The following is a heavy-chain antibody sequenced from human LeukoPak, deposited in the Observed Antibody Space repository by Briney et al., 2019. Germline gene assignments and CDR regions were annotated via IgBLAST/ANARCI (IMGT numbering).Heavy chain of an antibody. CDR2: INHSGST. Sequence: SETLSLTCAVYGVSFSGYYWSWIRQPPGKGLEWIGEINHSGSTNYNPSLKSRVTISVVTSKNQFSLKLSSVTAADTAVYCCARLHNYYDSSGYYLTSYYYYYGMDVWGQGTTVTVSS. D-gene: IGHD3-22*01. CDR3: ARLHNYYDSSGYYLTSYYYYYGMDV. CDR1: GVSFSGYY. J-gene: IGHJ6*02. V-gene: IGHV4-34*01.